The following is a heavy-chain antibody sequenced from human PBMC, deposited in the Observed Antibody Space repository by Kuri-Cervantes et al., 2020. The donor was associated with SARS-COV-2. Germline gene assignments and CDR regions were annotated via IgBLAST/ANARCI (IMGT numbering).Heavy chain of an antibody. CDR3: AKAGHCSSTSCYIYYYYGMDV. V-gene: IGHV3-30*18. CDR2: ISHDGKNK. J-gene: IGHJ6*02. D-gene: IGHD2-2*02. Sequence: GESLKISCAASGFNFSRTDMHWVRQAPGKGLEWVAVISHDGKNKKCIASGKGRFTISRDNSQNTLYLHMKSLRSEDTAMYYCAKAGHCSSTSCYIYYYYGMDVWGQGTTVTVSS. CDR1: GFNFSRTD.